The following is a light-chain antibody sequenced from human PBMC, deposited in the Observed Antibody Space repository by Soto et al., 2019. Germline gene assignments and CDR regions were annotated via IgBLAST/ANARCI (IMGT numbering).Light chain of an antibody. CDR3: TSYTRSPHFV. CDR2: DVS. J-gene: IGLJ1*01. Sequence: ALTQPASVSGSPGQSITVSCTGTTKDIGVSNYVSWYQQHPGKAPGLILYDVSNRPSGVSARFSGSKSGNTASLTISGLQIEDEADYYCTSYTRSPHFVFGTGTKVTVL. V-gene: IGLV2-14*03. CDR1: TKDIGVSNY.